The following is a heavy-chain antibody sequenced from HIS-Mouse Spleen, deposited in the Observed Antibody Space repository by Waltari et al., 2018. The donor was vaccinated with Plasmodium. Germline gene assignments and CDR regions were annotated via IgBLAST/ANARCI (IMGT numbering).Heavy chain of an antibody. J-gene: IGHJ5*02. CDR1: GGSISRWCYS. CDR2: IYYSGST. Sequence: QVQLQESGPGLVKPSQTLSLTCTVSGGSISRWCYSWRWIRQHPGKGLEWIGYIYYSGSTYYNPSLKSRVTISVDTSKNQFSLKLSSVTAADTAVYYCARDSIRFLADPWGQGTLVTVSS. D-gene: IGHD3-3*01. V-gene: IGHV4-31*03. CDR3: ARDSIRFLADP.